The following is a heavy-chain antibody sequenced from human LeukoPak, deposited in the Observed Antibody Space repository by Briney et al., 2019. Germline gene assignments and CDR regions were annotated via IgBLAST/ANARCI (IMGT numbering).Heavy chain of an antibody. Sequence: PGGSLRLSCAASGFTFSSYSMNWVRQAPGKGLEWVLSISSSSSYIYYADSVKGRFTISRDNAKNSLYLQLHSLRAEDTAVYYCARTVTTGEDYFDYWGQGTLVTVSS. CDR3: ARTVTTGEDYFDY. CDR1: GFTFSSYS. CDR2: ISSSSSYI. J-gene: IGHJ4*02. V-gene: IGHV3-21*01. D-gene: IGHD4-17*01.